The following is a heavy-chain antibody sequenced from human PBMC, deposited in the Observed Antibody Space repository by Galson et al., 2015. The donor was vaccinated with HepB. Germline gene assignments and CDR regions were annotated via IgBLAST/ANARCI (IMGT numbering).Heavy chain of an antibody. CDR2: ASAYNGNT. J-gene: IGHJ3*02. D-gene: IGHD1-26*01. Sequence: ASGYTFSQYGITWVRPAPGQGLEWMGWASAYNGNTNYAPKYQGRVTMSTDTATSVGYMELRGLTSVTAADTAVYYCARDRADIFRVTKIGSAFHIWGQGKMVTVSS. V-gene: IGHV1-18*01. CDR1: GYTFSQYG. CDR3: ARDRADIFRVTKIGSAFHI.